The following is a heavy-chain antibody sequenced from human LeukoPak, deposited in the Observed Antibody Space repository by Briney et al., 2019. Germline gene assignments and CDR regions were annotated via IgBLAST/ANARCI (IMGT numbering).Heavy chain of an antibody. CDR2: ISYDGSNK. CDR1: GFTFSSCG. D-gene: IGHD6-6*01. J-gene: IGHJ6*02. CDR3: AKAKVAAPTYYYYGLDV. Sequence: GGSLRLSCAASGFTFSSCGMHWVRQAPGKGLEWVAVISYDGSNKYYADSVKGRFTISRDNSKNTLYLQMNSLGAEDTAVYYCAKAKVAAPTYYYYGLDVWGQGTTVTVSS. V-gene: IGHV3-30*18.